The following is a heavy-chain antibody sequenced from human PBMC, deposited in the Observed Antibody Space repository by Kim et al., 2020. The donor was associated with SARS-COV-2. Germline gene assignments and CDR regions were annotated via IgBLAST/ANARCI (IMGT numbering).Heavy chain of an antibody. Sequence: GGSLRLSCAASGFTFSDYWMSWVRQAPGKGLEWVAKIKQDGSEKYYVDSVKGRFTISRENAKNSLYLQMNSLRAEDTAVYYCARVYCGDDCSGFRPFDYWGQGTLVTVSS. V-gene: IGHV3-7*03. CDR3: ARVYCGDDCSGFRPFDY. CDR1: GFTFSDYW. J-gene: IGHJ4*02. D-gene: IGHD2-21*02. CDR2: IKQDGSEK.